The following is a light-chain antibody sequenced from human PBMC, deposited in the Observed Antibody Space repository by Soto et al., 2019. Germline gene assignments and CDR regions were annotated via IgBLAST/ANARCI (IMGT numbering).Light chain of an antibody. J-gene: IGKJ1*01. Sequence: EIVLTQSPGTLSLSPGERATLSCRAIQSVSSSYLAWYQQKPGQAPRLLIYGASSRATGIPDRFSGSGSGTDLTLTISRLEPEDFAVYYCQQYGSSSTWTFGQGTKVDIK. CDR2: GAS. V-gene: IGKV3-20*01. CDR3: QQYGSSSTWT. CDR1: QSVSSSY.